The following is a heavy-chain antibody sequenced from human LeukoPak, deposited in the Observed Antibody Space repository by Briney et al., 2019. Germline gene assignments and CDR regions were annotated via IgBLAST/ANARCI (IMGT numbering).Heavy chain of an antibody. CDR2: INHSGST. J-gene: IGHJ4*02. CDR1: GGSFSGYY. D-gene: IGHD1-1*01. Sequence: SETLSLTCAVYGGSFSGYYWSWIRQPPGKGLEWIGEINHSGSTNYNPSLKSRVTISEDTSKNQFSLKLSSVTATDTAVYYCARGTPTGGFDYWGQGTLVTVSS. CDR3: ARGTPTGGFDY. V-gene: IGHV4-34*01.